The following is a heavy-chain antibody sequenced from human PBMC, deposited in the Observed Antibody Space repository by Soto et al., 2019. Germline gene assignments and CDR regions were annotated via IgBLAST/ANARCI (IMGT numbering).Heavy chain of an antibody. D-gene: IGHD2-2*01. V-gene: IGHV1-69*13. CDR2: IIPIFGTA. CDR1: GGTFSSYA. Sequence: SVKVSCKASGGTFSSYAISWVRQAPGQGLEWMGGIIPIFGTANYAQKFQGRVTITADESTSTAYMELSSLRSEDTAGYYCARWGWDIVVVPAAIHAFDIWGQGTMVTVSS. J-gene: IGHJ3*02. CDR3: ARWGWDIVVVPAAIHAFDI.